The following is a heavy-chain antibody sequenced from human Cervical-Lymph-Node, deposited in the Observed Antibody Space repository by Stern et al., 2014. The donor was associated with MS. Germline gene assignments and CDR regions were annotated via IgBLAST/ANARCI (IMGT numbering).Heavy chain of an antibody. V-gene: IGHV3-9*01. Sequence: EVQLVESGGGLVQPGRSLRLSCEASGFSFEDHGMPWVRQAPGKGLEWVSGITWNSGTIAYADSVKGRFTISRDDAKNSLYLHMNGLRAEDTALYYCAKDMMDYFGSGTFGSFDHWGQGTLVTVSS. CDR1: GFSFEDHG. D-gene: IGHD3-10*01. CDR2: ITWNSGTI. CDR3: AKDMMDYFGSGTFGSFDH. J-gene: IGHJ4*02.